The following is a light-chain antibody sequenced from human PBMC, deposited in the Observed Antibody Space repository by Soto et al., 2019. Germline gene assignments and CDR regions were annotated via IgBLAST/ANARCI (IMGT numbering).Light chain of an antibody. V-gene: IGKV1D-12*01. CDR1: QGISIW. CDR2: AAS. J-gene: IGKJ4*01. Sequence: DIQMTQSPSSVSASVGDRVTITCRASQGISIWLAWYQQKPGKAPKLLIYAASSLQSGVPSRFSGSGSGPDFTLTISSLQPEDFATYYCQQANSFPSFGGVTKVEIK. CDR3: QQANSFPS.